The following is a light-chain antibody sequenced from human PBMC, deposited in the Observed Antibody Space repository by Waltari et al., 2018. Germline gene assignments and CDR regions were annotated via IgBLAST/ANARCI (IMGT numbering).Light chain of an antibody. J-gene: IGLJ2*01. CDR2: KDK. CDR1: ASPKEN. CDR3: QSADTNGLLV. Sequence: SSELTQPPSVSVSPGQTARITCSSDASPKENVFWYQQKAGQAPVLVIFKDKERPSGNPERFPVSSSQSPLTLIITGVQAEDEAYYYCQSADTNGLLVFGGGTKLTVL. V-gene: IGLV3-25*03.